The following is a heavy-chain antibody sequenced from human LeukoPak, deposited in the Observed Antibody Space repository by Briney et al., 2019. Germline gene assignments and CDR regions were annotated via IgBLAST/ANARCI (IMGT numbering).Heavy chain of an antibody. D-gene: IGHD2-21*02. V-gene: IGHV4-31*03. CDR1: GGSISSGGYY. CDR2: IYYSGST. Sequence: SETLSLTCTVSGGSISSGGYYWSWIRQHPGKGLEWIGHIYYSGSTYYNPSLKSRVTISVDTSRNQFSLKLSSVTAADTAVYYCARSEGDLRPFDYRGQGTLVTVSS. J-gene: IGHJ4*02. CDR3: ARSEGDLRPFDY.